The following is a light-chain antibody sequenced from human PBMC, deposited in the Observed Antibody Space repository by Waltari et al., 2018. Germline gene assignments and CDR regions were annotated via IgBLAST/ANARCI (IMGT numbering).Light chain of an antibody. CDR1: QRVSNY. J-gene: IGKJ2*01. CDR3: QQYIDWTQYT. Sequence: EIVMTQSPAIMSVSPGARVTLSCRASQRVSNYLAWYQQVPGQAPRLLIYRAHTRATGGPDKFSGSGSGTDFTLTVSSLQSEDFGVYYCQQYIDWTQYTFGQGTKLEIK. CDR2: RAH. V-gene: IGKV3-15*01.